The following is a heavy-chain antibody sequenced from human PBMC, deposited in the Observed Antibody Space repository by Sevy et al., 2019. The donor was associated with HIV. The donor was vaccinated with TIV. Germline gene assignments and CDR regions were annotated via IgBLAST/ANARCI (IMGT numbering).Heavy chain of an antibody. J-gene: IGHJ6*03. CDR3: AAVTLTFGGYSYGNHHFMDV. Sequence: GGSLRLSCAASGFTFSSYDMHWVRQAPGKGLEWVAVISYDGRSKHYADSVKGRFTISRDNAKGTLYLKMNSLRVGDTAVFYCAAVTLTFGGYSYGNHHFMDVWGKGTTVTVSS. D-gene: IGHD3-16*01. CDR2: ISYDGRSK. CDR1: GFTFSSYD. V-gene: IGHV3-30*03.